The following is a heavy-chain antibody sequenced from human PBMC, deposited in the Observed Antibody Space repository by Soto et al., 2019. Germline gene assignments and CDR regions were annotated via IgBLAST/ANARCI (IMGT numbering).Heavy chain of an antibody. CDR1: GGTFNSYA. CDR3: ASDRRGPVPFDTSGYYPDTYRTEAAAFDF. Sequence: QVELVQSGAEVKKPGSSVKVSCKASGGTFNSYAMSWVRQAPGQGLEWMGGILPIFGTTNYAQKFQGRVTITADKSTSTAYMELSSLRSEDTAIYYCASDRRGPVPFDTSGYYPDTYRTEAAAFDFWGQGTLVTVSS. J-gene: IGHJ4*02. V-gene: IGHV1-69*06. D-gene: IGHD3-22*01. CDR2: ILPIFGTT.